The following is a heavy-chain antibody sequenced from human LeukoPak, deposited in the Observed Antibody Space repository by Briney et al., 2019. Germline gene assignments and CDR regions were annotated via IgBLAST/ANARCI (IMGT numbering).Heavy chain of an antibody. CDR2: IYSGGST. Sequence: RGSLRLSCAASGFTVSSNYMSWVRQAPGKGLEWVSVIYSGGSTYYADSVKGRFTISRDNSKNTLYLQMDSLRAEDTAVYYCATALWGSYRPLDYWGQGTLVTVSS. CDR1: GFTVSSNY. CDR3: ATALWGSYRPLDY. V-gene: IGHV3-66*01. D-gene: IGHD3-16*02. J-gene: IGHJ4*02.